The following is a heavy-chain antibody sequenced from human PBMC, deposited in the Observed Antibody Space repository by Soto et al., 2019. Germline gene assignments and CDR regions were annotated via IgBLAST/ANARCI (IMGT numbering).Heavy chain of an antibody. CDR3: AKDRLVRYSSSSPFGLNSFDP. Sequence: EVQLVESGGGLVQPGRSLRLSCAASGFTFDDYAMHWVRQAPGKGLEWVSGISWNSGSIGYADSVKGRFTISRDNAKNSLYLQMNSRTPEDTALYYCAKDRLVRYSSSSPFGLNSFDPLGQGTLVTVSS. CDR1: GFTFDDYA. J-gene: IGHJ5*02. CDR2: ISWNSGSI. V-gene: IGHV3-9*01. D-gene: IGHD6-6*01.